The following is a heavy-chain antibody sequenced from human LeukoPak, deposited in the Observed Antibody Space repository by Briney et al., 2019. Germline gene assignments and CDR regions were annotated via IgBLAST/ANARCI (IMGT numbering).Heavy chain of an antibody. CDR3: ARPYYDSSGSYYFDY. CDR1: GYSFTSYW. V-gene: IGHV5-51*01. D-gene: IGHD3-22*01. J-gene: IGHJ4*02. Sequence: GESLRISCKGSGYSFTSYWIGWVRPMPGKGLEWMGIIYPGDSDTRYSPSFQGQVTISADKSISTAYLQWSSLKASDTAMYYCARPYYDSSGSYYFDYWGQGTLVTVSS. CDR2: IYPGDSDT.